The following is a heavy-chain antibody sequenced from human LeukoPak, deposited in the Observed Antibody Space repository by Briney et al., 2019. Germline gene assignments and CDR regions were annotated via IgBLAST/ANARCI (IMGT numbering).Heavy chain of an antibody. CDR3: ATIRLHSSGWLRFDY. V-gene: IGHV1-24*01. D-gene: IGHD6-19*01. Sequence: ASVKVSCKVSGYTLTELSMHWVRQAPGKGLEWMGGFDPEDGETIYAQKFQGRVTMTEDTSTDTAYMELSSLRSEDTAVYYCATIRLHSSGWLRFDYWGQGTLVTVSS. J-gene: IGHJ4*02. CDR1: GYTLTELS. CDR2: FDPEDGET.